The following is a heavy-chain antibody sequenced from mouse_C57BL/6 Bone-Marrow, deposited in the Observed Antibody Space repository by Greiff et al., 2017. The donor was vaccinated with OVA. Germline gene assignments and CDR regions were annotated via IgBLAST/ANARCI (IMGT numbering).Heavy chain of an antibody. J-gene: IGHJ1*03. CDR2: ISYDGSN. CDR3: ARRGYGSRWYFDV. V-gene: IGHV3-6*01. Sequence: EVKLVESGPGLVKPSQSLSLTCSVTGYSISSGYYWNWIRQFPGNKLEWMGYISYDGSNNYNPSLKNRISITRDTSKNQFFLKLNSVTTEDTATYYCARRGYGSRWYFDVWGTGTTVTVSS. D-gene: IGHD1-1*01. CDR1: GYSISSGYY.